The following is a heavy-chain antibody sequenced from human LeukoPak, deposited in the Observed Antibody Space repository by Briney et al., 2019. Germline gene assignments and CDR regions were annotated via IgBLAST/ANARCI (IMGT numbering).Heavy chain of an antibody. CDR3: AKDDRLSSGYGSSDF. J-gene: IGHJ4*02. V-gene: IGHV3-23*01. CDR2: ISGGGGTI. CDR1: GFTFTSYA. Sequence: GGSLRLSCAASGFTFTSYAMSWVRQTPGKGLEWVSVISGGGGTIYYADSVKGRFTISRDNSKNTLYLQMNSLRAEDTAVYYCAKDDRLSSGYGSSDFWGQGTLVTVSS. D-gene: IGHD3-10*01.